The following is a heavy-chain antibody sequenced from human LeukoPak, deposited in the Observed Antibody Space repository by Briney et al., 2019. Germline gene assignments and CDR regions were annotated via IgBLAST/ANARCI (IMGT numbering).Heavy chain of an antibody. CDR1: GGSISSYY. CDR3: ARHPSYSSSPHDDY. Sequence: PSETLSLTCTVSGGSISSYYWSWIRQPAGKGLEWIGRIYTSGSTNYNPSLKSRVTMSVDTSKNQFSLKLSSVTAADTAVYYCARHPSYSSSPHDDYWGQGTLVTVFS. V-gene: IGHV4-4*07. CDR2: IYTSGST. J-gene: IGHJ4*02. D-gene: IGHD6-6*01.